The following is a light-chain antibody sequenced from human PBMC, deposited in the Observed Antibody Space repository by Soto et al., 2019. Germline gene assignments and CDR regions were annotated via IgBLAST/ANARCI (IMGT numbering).Light chain of an antibody. Sequence: DIQMTQSPSSLSTSIGDRVTITCRASQRINIYLNWYRQKPGKAPELLIYSASNLQSGVPSRFSGSGSGTDFTLTISSLQPEDFATYYCQQYNSFPLTFGQGTRLEIK. V-gene: IGKV1-16*01. J-gene: IGKJ5*01. CDR3: QQYNSFPLT. CDR1: QRINIY. CDR2: SAS.